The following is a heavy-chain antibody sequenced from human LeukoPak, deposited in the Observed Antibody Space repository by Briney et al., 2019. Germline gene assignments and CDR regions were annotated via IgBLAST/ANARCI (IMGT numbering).Heavy chain of an antibody. V-gene: IGHV4-39*07. CDR2: IYYSGNT. CDR3: ARSPGGWPQPWAFDI. D-gene: IGHD6-19*01. Sequence: SETLSLTCTVSGDSIRSTSYYWGWIRQPPGKGLEWIGSIYYSGNTYYNPSLMSRVTISVDTSKNQFSLHLSSVTAADTAVYYCARSPGGWPQPWAFDIWGQGTMVTVSS. CDR1: GDSIRSTSYY. J-gene: IGHJ3*02.